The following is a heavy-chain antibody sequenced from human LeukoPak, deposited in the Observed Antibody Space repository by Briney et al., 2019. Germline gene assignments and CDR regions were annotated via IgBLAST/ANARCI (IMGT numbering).Heavy chain of an antibody. CDR3: ARISDFWSGWIDY. V-gene: IGHV4-34*01. D-gene: IGHD3-3*01. CDR2: INHSGST. Sequence: GEINHSGSTNYNPSLKSRVTISVDTSKNQFSLKLSSVTAADTAVYYCARISDFWSGWIDYWGQGTLVTVSS. J-gene: IGHJ4*02.